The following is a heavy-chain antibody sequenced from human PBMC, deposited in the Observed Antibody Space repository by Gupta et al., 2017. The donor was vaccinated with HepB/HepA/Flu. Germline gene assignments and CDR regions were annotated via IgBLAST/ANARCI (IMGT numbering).Heavy chain of an antibody. Sequence: EVQLLDSGGRLVQPGGSLRLSCAVSGFTFINYAMTWLRQAPGKGLEWVSTISGDGGEQHYAVSVKCRFTISRDNSQNTVYLQINSLRAEDTAIYYCAKSGTFCGGIVDDPWGPGTLVTVSS. V-gene: IGHV3-23*01. J-gene: IGHJ5*02. CDR3: AKSGTFCGGIVDDP. CDR1: GFTFINYA. D-gene: IGHD4-23*01. CDR2: ISGDGGEQ.